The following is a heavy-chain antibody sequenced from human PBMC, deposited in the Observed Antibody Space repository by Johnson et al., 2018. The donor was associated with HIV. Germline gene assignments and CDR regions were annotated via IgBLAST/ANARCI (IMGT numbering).Heavy chain of an antibody. J-gene: IGHJ3*02. V-gene: IGHV3-66*01. D-gene: IGHD3-10*01. Sequence: MLLVESGGGLVQSGGSLRLSCASGFTVSTNYMSWVRQAPGKGLEWVSVIYSGDTTYYADSVKGRFTISRDNSKNTLYLQMDSLGAEDTAVYYCARVQLLADDVFNIWGQGTMVTVSS. CDR1: GFTVSTNY. CDR3: ARVQLLADDVFNI. CDR2: IYSGDTT.